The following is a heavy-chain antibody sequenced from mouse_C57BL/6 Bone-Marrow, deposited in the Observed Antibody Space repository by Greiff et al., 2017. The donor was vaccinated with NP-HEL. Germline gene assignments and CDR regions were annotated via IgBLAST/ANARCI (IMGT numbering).Heavy chain of an antibody. Sequence: QVQLQQSGAELARPGASVKLSCKASGYTFTSYGISWVQQRTGQGLEWIGEIYPRSGNTYYNEKFKGRATLTADKSSSTAYMELRRLTSEDSAVYLCEREGQYYGEYYFEDRGQSTTLTVSS. J-gene: IGHJ2*01. CDR1: GYTFTSYG. CDR2: IYPRSGNT. D-gene: IGHD2-13*01. CDR3: EREGQYYGEYYFED. V-gene: IGHV1-81*01.